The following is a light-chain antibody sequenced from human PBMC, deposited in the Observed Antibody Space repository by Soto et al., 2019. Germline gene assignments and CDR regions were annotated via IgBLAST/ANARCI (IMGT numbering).Light chain of an antibody. V-gene: IGLV2-8*01. CDR2: EVS. CDR1: SSDVGEENY. CDR3: SSFAGSPVV. Sequence: QSVLTQPPSASGSPGQSVTITCSGTSSDVGEENYVSWYQQHPGKVPKLILYEVSKRPSGAPDRFSGSRSGNTASLTVAGRQAEDEADYYCSSFAGSPVVFGGGTQLTVL. J-gene: IGLJ2*01.